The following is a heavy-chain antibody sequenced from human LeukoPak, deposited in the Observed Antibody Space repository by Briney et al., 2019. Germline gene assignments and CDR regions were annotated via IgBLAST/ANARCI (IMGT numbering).Heavy chain of an antibody. D-gene: IGHD2-2*01. J-gene: IGHJ4*02. Sequence: SETLSLTCTVSGGSISSYYWSWLRQPPAKGLEWVGYIYYSGSTNYNPSLKSRVTTSVDTSKNQLSLKLSSVTAADTAVYYCARVIGYCSSTSCFGYFDYWGQGTLVTVSS. CDR3: ARVIGYCSSTSCFGYFDY. CDR2: IYYSGST. CDR1: GGSISSYY. V-gene: IGHV4-59*08.